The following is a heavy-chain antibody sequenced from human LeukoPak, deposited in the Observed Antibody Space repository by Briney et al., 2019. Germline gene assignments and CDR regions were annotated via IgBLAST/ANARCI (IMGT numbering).Heavy chain of an antibody. CDR1: GYTFTDYY. D-gene: IGHD3-10*01. CDR3: ARITPSGTMVRGLFDY. CDR2: INPDSGGP. Sequence: VSVKVSCKASGYTFTDYYMHWVRQAPGQGLEWMGWINPDSGGPNYAQKFQGRVTMTRDTSISTAYMELSRLRSDDTAVYYCARITPSGTMVRGLFDYWGQGTLVTVSS. V-gene: IGHV1-2*02. J-gene: IGHJ4*02.